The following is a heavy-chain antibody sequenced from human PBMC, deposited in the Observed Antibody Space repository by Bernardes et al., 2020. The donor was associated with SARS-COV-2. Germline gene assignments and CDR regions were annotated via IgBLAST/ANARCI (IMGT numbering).Heavy chain of an antibody. V-gene: IGHV1-18*01. Sequence: ASMKVSCKASGYTFTSYGISWVRQAPGQGLEWMGWISAYNGNTNYAQKLQGRVTMTTDTSTSTAYMELRSLRSDDTAVYYCARDRGRMVRGSTYYYYYGMDVWGQETTVTVSS. CDR2: ISAYNGNT. D-gene: IGHD3-10*01. CDR1: GYTFTSYG. J-gene: IGHJ6*02. CDR3: ARDRGRMVRGSTYYYYYGMDV.